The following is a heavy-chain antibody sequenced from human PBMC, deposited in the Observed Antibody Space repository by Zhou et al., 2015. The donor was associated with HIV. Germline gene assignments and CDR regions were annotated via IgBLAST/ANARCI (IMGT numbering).Heavy chain of an antibody. CDR3: AKMADYGDYWYFDL. D-gene: IGHD4-17*01. J-gene: IGHJ2*01. Sequence: VQLVESGGGLVKPGGSLRLSCAASGFTFSDYYMSWIRQAPGKGLEWVSSVNGRGGTTYYSDSVKGRFTISRDNSKNTQYLRMNSLRAEDTAVYYCAKMADYGDYWYFDLWGLAPWSPSPQ. CDR2: VNGRGGTT. CDR1: GFTFSDYY. V-gene: IGHV3-23*04.